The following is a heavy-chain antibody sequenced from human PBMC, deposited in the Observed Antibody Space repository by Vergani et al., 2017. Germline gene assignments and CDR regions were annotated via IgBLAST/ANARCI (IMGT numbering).Heavy chain of an antibody. D-gene: IGHD6-19*01. CDR1: GFTFSRYW. CDR2: ISSDGSRT. CDR3: ASGGIAVAGTLLLQGFSAEYFQH. V-gene: IGHV3-74*01. Sequence: EVQLVESGGGLVQPGGSLRLSCAASGFTFSRYWMHWVRQAPGKGLVWVSRISSDGSRTSCADSVKGRFTISRDTAKNTLYLQMNSLRAEDTAVYYCASGGIAVAGTLLLQGFSAEYFQHWGQGTLVTVSS. J-gene: IGHJ1*01.